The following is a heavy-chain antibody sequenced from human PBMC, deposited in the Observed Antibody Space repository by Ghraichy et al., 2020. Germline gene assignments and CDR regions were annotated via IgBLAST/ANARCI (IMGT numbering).Heavy chain of an antibody. CDR1: GGSFSGYY. V-gene: IGHV4-34*01. J-gene: IGHJ4*02. D-gene: IGHD6-13*01. Sequence: SETLSLTCAVYGGSFSGYYWSWIRQPPGKGLEWIGEINHSGSTNYNPSLKSRVTISVDTSKNQFSLKLSSVTAADTAVYYCASRDSKEDSSSWTLDYWGQATLVTVSP. CDR2: INHSGST. CDR3: ASRDSKEDSSSWTLDY.